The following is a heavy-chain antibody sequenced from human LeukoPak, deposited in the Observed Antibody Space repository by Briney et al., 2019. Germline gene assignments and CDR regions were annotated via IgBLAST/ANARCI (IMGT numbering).Heavy chain of an antibody. CDR1: GFTFSSYS. J-gene: IGHJ4*02. V-gene: IGHV3-21*01. CDR3: ARDFTAADPYYFDY. D-gene: IGHD6-13*01. CDR2: ISSSSSYI. Sequence: GGSLRLSCAASGFTFSSYSMNWVRQAPGKGLEWVSSISSSSSYIYYADSMKGRFTISRDNAKNSLYLQMNSLRAEDTAVYYCARDFTAADPYYFDYWGQGTLVTVSS.